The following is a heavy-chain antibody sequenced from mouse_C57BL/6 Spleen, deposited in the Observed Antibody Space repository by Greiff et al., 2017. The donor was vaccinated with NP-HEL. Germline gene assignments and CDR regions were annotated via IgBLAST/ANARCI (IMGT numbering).Heavy chain of an antibody. CDR2: IYPSDSET. J-gene: IGHJ1*03. V-gene: IGHV1-61*01. Sequence: QVQLQQPGAELVRPGSSVKLSCKASGYTFTSYWMDWVKQSPGQGLEWIGNIYPSDSETHYNQKFKDKATLTVDKSSSTAYMQLSSLTSEDSAVYYCARGGTGYFDVWGTGTTVTVSS. D-gene: IGHD4-1*01. CDR3: ARGGTGYFDV. CDR1: GYTFTSYW.